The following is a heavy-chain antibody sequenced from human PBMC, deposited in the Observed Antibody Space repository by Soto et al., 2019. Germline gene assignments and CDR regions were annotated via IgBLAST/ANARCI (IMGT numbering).Heavy chain of an antibody. V-gene: IGHV3-33*01. CDR1: GFTFSAYG. J-gene: IGHJ3*02. Sequence: QVQLVESGGGVVQPGRSLRLSCAASGFTFSAYGMHWVRQAPGKGLEWVAVIWSDDNNKYYADSVKGRFSISRDNSKNTLDLQMNSLGADDTAVYYCARELNTVTTRDAFDIWGQGTMVIVSS. CDR3: ARELNTVTTRDAFDI. CDR2: IWSDDNNK. D-gene: IGHD4-17*01.